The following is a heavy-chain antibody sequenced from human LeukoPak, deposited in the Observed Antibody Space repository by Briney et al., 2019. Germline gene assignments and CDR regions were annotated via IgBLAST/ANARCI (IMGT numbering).Heavy chain of an antibody. CDR3: ARGGYCSSTSCYTSKGGWYYYYMDV. D-gene: IGHD2-2*02. CDR1: GGSISSYY. CDR2: IYTSGST. Sequence: SETLSLTCTVSGGSISSYYWSWIRQPAGKGLEWIGRIYTSGSTNYNPSLKSRVTMSVDTSKNQFSLKLSSVTAADTAVYYCARGGYCSSTSCYTSKGGWYYYYMDVWGKGTTVTVSS. V-gene: IGHV4-4*07. J-gene: IGHJ6*03.